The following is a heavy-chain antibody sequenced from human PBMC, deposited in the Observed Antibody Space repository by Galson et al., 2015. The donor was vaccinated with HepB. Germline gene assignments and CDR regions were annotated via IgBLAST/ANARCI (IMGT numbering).Heavy chain of an antibody. Sequence: SLRLSCAASGFTLGDYAMSWFRQAPGKGLEWVGFIGSKAYGGTTEYAASVKGRITISRDESKSIAYLQMNSLKTEDTAVYYCTRDLPLRTVTTTAPIYWGQGTLVTVSS. CDR2: IGSKAYGGTT. J-gene: IGHJ4*02. CDR3: TRDLPLRTVTTTAPIY. V-gene: IGHV3-49*03. CDR1: GFTLGDYA. D-gene: IGHD4-17*01.